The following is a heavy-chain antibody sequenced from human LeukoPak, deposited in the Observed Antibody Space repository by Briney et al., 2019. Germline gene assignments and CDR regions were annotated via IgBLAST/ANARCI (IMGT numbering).Heavy chain of an antibody. D-gene: IGHD5-18*01. Sequence: ASVKVSCKASGYTFTSYGISWVRQAPGQGLEWMGWISAYSGNTNYAQNLQGRVTMTTDTSTSTAYMEVRSLRSDDTAVYYCARAVDASMVLYYFDYRGQGTLVTVSS. V-gene: IGHV1-18*01. J-gene: IGHJ4*02. CDR3: ARAVDASMVLYYFDY. CDR2: ISAYSGNT. CDR1: GYTFTSYG.